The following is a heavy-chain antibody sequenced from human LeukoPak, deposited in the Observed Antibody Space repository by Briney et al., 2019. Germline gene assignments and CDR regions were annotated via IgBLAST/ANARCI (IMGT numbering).Heavy chain of an antibody. CDR2: INPSGGST. J-gene: IGHJ6*02. V-gene: IGHV1-46*01. Sequence: ASVKVSCKASGYTFTSYYMHWVRQAPGQGLEWMGIINPSGGSTSYAQNLQGRVTISTDTSTSTVYMEMRRLTSDDTAVYYCAREGGVVEGMLYIHPNEEDYYGMDVWGQGTTVIVSS. CDR1: GYTFTSYY. D-gene: IGHD2-8*01. CDR3: AREGGVVEGMLYIHPNEEDYYGMDV.